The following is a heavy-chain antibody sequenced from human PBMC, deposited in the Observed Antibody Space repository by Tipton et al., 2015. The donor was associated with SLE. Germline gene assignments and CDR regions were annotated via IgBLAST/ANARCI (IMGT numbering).Heavy chain of an antibody. D-gene: IGHD3/OR15-3a*01. CDR3: ARDGLYRASLKDYYYYGVDV. Sequence: QSGAEVKKPGASVKVSCKASGYTFTASYIHWVRQAPGQRPEWMGWINTNSGGTDYIEKFQGRVTMTRDTSISTAYMELTRLRSDDTAIYYCARDGLYRASLKDYYYYGVDVWGQGTMITVSS. CDR2: INTNSGGT. CDR1: GYTFTASY. J-gene: IGHJ6*02. V-gene: IGHV1-2*02.